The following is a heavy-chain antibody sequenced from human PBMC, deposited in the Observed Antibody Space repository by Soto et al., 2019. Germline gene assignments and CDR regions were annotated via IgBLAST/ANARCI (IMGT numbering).Heavy chain of an antibody. V-gene: IGHV3-23*01. D-gene: IGHD2-2*01. Sequence: EVQLSESGGGLVQPGGSLRLSCAASGFTFSNYAMSWVRQAPGKGLEWISAISGSGDYTYYEDSVKGRFTVSRDNSKSTLYLQMTNLRAEDSATYYCAKDGYCTATSCFAGGEFDYWGQGAQATVSS. J-gene: IGHJ4*02. CDR1: GFTFSNYA. CDR2: ISGSGDYT. CDR3: AKDGYCTATSCFAGGEFDY.